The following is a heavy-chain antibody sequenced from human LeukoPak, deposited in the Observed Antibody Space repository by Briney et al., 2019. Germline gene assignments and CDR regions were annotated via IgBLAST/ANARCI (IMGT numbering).Heavy chain of an antibody. D-gene: IGHD1-1*01. J-gene: IGHJ4*02. CDR2: IGIDSGNT. Sequence: GSLILSCAAAGFTCSDYSMNWGRQAPGKGLEGISYIGIDSGNTNYAVSVKGRFTISGAKAKNSLHLQINSLRVADTAVYYCARDYKHAFAHWGQGTLVTVSS. V-gene: IGHV3-48*01. CDR3: ARDYKHAFAH. CDR1: GFTCSDYS.